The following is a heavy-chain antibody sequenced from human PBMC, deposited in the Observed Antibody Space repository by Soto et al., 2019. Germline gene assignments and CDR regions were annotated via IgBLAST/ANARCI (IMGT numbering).Heavy chain of an antibody. V-gene: IGHV1-3*04. J-gene: IGHJ6*02. CDR1: GYSFTSYA. D-gene: IGHD2-2*01. Sequence: ASVKVSCKASGYSFTSYAIYWVRQAPGQRLEWMGWINTGNGNTKYSQKLQGRVTFTGDTSASTAHMELSSLRSEDTAVYFCARGVESIVVVLDVFGYYGMDVWGQGTTVTVSS. CDR3: ARGVESIVVVLDVFGYYGMDV. CDR2: INTGNGNT.